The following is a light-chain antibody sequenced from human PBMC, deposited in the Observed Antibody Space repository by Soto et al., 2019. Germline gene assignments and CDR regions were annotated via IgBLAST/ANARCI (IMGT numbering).Light chain of an antibody. CDR1: SSDVGSYNL. V-gene: IGLV2-23*01. CDR2: EGS. J-gene: IGLJ1*01. CDR3: CSYAGSSFYV. Sequence: QSALTQPASVSGSPGQSITISCTGTSSDVGSYNLVSWYQQHPGKAPKLMIYEGSKRPSGVSNLFSGSKSGNTASLTISGLQAEDEADYYCCSYAGSSFYVFGTGTKLTVL.